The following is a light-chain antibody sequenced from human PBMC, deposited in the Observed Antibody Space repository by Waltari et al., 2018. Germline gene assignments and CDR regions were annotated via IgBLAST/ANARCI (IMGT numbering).Light chain of an antibody. CDR3: SSYTSSSTLVV. Sequence: QSALTQPASVSGSPGQSITISCTGTSSDVGGYNYVSWYQQHPGKAPKSMIYEVRNRPSGVSNRFSGSKSGNTASLTISGLQAEDEADYYCSSYTSSSTLVVFGGGTKLTVL. CDR1: SSDVGGYNY. CDR2: EVR. J-gene: IGLJ2*01. V-gene: IGLV2-14*01.